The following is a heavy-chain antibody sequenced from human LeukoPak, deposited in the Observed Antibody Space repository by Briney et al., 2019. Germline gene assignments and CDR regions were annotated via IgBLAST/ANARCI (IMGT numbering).Heavy chain of an antibody. CDR2: INSDGSST. J-gene: IGHJ3*02. Sequence: GGSLRLSCAASGFTSSSYWMHWVRQAPGKGLVWVSRINSDGSSTSYADSVKGRFTISRDNAKNTLYLQMNSLRAEDTAVYYCASLSGSYGYDAFDIWGQGTMVTVSS. D-gene: IGHD1-26*01. CDR1: GFTSSSYW. CDR3: ASLSGSYGYDAFDI. V-gene: IGHV3-74*01.